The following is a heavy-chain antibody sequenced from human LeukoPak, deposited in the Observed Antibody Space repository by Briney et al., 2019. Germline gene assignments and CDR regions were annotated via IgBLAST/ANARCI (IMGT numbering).Heavy chain of an antibody. J-gene: IGHJ4*02. CDR1: GGSISSYY. Sequence: SETLSLTCTVSGGSISSYYWSWIRQHPGKGLEWIGYIYYSGSTYYNPSLKSRVTISVDTSKNQFSLKLSSVTAADTAVYYCARAERLPYYFDYWGQGTLVTVSS. V-gene: IGHV4-59*06. CDR3: ARAERLPYYFDY. D-gene: IGHD3-3*01. CDR2: IYYSGST.